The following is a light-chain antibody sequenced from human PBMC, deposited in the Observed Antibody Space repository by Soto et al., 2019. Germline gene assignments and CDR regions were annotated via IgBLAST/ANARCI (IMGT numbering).Light chain of an antibody. V-gene: IGKV1-5*03. J-gene: IGKJ1*01. CDR1: QSTSSY. CDR3: QQYSSHST. CDR2: QAS. Sequence: DIQMTQSPSTLSASVGDRVTITCQASQSTSSYLAWYQQKPGKAPKLLIYQASSLENGVPSRFSGSGSGTEFSLTISSLQPDDFATYYCQQYSSHSTFGQGTKV.